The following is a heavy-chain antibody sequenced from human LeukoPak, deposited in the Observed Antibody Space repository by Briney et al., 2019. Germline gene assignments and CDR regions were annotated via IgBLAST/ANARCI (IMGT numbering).Heavy chain of an antibody. D-gene: IGHD3-9*01. V-gene: IGHV4-39*07. J-gene: IGHJ3*02. CDR1: GFTVSSNY. CDR3: ARDGSDILTGYYAFDI. Sequence: GSLRLSCAASGFTVSSNYMSWVRQAPGKGLEWIGTIYYSGSTYYNPSLKSRVTISLDTSKNQFSLKLSSVTAADTAVCYCARDGSDILTGYYAFDIWGQGTMVTVSS. CDR2: IYYSGST.